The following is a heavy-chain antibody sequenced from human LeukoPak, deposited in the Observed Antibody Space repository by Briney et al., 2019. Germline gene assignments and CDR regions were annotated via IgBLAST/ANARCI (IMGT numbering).Heavy chain of an antibody. Sequence: GRSLRLSCAVSGFTFSNYGMHWVRQAQGKGLEWVAVISYDGSNKYYADSVKGRFTISRDNSKNTLYLQMNSLRAEDTAVYYCAKEAFDSSGSSDYWGQGTLVTVSS. CDR1: GFTFSNYG. D-gene: IGHD3-22*01. CDR2: ISYDGSNK. CDR3: AKEAFDSSGSSDY. V-gene: IGHV3-30*18. J-gene: IGHJ4*02.